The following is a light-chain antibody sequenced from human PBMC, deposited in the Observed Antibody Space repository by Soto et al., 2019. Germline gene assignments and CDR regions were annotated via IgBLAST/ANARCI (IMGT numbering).Light chain of an antibody. CDR2: GVT. V-gene: IGLV2-11*01. CDR3: CSYAGSYTYV. J-gene: IGLJ1*01. CDR1: SSDVGGYNY. Sequence: QSALTQPRSVSGSPGQSVTISCTGTSSDVGGYNYVSWFQQHPGIAPKLMIYGVTKRPSGVPDRFSGSESGNTASLTISGLQAEDEADYYCCSYAGSYTYVFGTGTKV.